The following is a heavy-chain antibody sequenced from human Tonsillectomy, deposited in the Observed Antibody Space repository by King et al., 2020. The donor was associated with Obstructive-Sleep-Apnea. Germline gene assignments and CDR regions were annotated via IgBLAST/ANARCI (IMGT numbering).Heavy chain of an antibody. CDR1: GFTFSTYA. J-gene: IGHJ4*02. D-gene: IGHD5-18*01. CDR3: ARGTGYSYGSDY. CDR2: ILYDGSNK. Sequence: VQLVESGGGVVQPGRSLRLSCAASGFTFSTYAMHWVRQAPGKGLEWVAVILYDGSNKYYADSVKGRFTISRDNSKNTLYLQMNSLRAEDTAVYYCARGTGYSYGSDYWGQGTLVTVSS. V-gene: IGHV3-30*04.